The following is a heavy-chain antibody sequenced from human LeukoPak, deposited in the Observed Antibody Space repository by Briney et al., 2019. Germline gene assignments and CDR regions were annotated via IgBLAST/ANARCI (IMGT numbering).Heavy chain of an antibody. Sequence: SETLSLTCAVYGGSFSGYYWSWIRQPPGKGLEWIGEINHSGSTNYNPSLKSRVTISVDTSTNQFSLKLSSVTAADTAVYYCAGNGYSSGWYRDYWGQGTLVTVSS. CDR3: AGNGYSSGWYRDY. J-gene: IGHJ4*02. D-gene: IGHD6-19*01. CDR2: INHSGST. CDR1: GGSFSGYY. V-gene: IGHV4-34*01.